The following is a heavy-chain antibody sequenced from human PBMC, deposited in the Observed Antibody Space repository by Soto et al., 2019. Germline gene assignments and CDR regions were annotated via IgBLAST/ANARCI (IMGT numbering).Heavy chain of an antibody. Sequence: ASVKVSCKASGYTFTSYGISWVRQAPGQGLEWMGWISAYNGNTNYAQKLQGRVTMTTDTSTSTAYMELRSLRSDDTAVYYCAREFIFLQSGDGAAAGTGYYYYGMDVWGQGTTVTVS. CDR3: AREFIFLQSGDGAAAGTGYYYYGMDV. J-gene: IGHJ6*02. CDR1: GYTFTSYG. D-gene: IGHD6-13*01. CDR2: ISAYNGNT. V-gene: IGHV1-18*04.